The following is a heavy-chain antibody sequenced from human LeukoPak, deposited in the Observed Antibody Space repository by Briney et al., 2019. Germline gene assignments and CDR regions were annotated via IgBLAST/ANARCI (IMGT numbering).Heavy chain of an antibody. D-gene: IGHD3-3*01. J-gene: IGHJ6*03. CDR1: GFTSSTYT. CDR2: INSDESVT. V-gene: IGHV3-74*01. CDR3: AKDGYYDFWSGYYPYYYYMDV. Sequence: GGSLRLSCEVSGFTSSTYTMNWVRQAPGKGLVWVSRINSDESVTSYGDSVKGRFTISRDNAENTLYLQMNSLRAEDTAAYYCAKDGYYDFWSGYYPYYYYMDVWGKGTTVTVSS.